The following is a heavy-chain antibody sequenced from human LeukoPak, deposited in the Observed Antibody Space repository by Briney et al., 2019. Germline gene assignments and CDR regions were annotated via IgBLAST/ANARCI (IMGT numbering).Heavy chain of an antibody. CDR2: IYSGGST. J-gene: IGHJ6*02. D-gene: IGHD2-2*01. CDR3: ARDRARYCSSTSCYLYHGMDV. Sequence: GGSLRLSCAASGFTVSSNYMSWVRQAPGKGLEWVSVIYSGGSTYHADSVKGRFTISRDNSKNTLYLQMNSLRAEDTAVYYCARDRARYCSSTSCYLYHGMDVWGQGTTVTVSS. V-gene: IGHV3-53*01. CDR1: GFTVSSNY.